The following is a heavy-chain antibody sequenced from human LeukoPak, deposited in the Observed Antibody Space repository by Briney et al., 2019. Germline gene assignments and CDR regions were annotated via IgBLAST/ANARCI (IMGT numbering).Heavy chain of an antibody. D-gene: IGHD2-15*01. CDR1: GFTFSSYS. CDR3: ARGGWTGAAYYYYYMDV. V-gene: IGHV3-21*04. J-gene: IGHJ6*03. CDR2: ISSSSSYI. Sequence: GGSLRLSCAASGFTFSSYSMNWVRQAPGKGLEWVSSISSSSSYIYYADSVKGRFTISRDNAKNSLYLQMNSLRAEDTAVYYCARGGWTGAAYYYYYMDVWGKGTTVTVSS.